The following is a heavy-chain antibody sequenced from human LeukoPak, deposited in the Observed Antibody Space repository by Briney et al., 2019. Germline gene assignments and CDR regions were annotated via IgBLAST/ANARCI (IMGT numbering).Heavy chain of an antibody. D-gene: IGHD2-2*01. J-gene: IGHJ4*02. CDR2: IRYDGSNK. V-gene: IGHV3-30*02. CDR3: AKSSLPRYCSSTSCYGANSHLDY. CDR1: GFTFNIYG. Sequence: GGSLRLSCAASGFTFNIYGMHWVRQAPGKGLEWVAFIRYDGSNKDYADSVKGRFTISRDNSKNTLYLQMNSLKPDDTAVYYCAKSSLPRYCSSTSCYGANSHLDYWGQGTLVTVSS.